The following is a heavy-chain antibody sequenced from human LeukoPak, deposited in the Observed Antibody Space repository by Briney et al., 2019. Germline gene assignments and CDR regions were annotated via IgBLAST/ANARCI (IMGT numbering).Heavy chain of an antibody. V-gene: IGHV1-18*01. CDR1: GYTFIPSG. CDR2: ISTYNGNT. Sequence: ASVKVSCKASGYTFIPSGISWVRQAPGQGLEWMGWISTYNGNTKYPQKVQGRVTMTRDTSTSTVYMELSSLRCEDTAVYYCARAVYSSGWYPDNWGQGTLVTVSS. CDR3: ARAVYSSGWYPDN. J-gene: IGHJ4*02. D-gene: IGHD6-19*01.